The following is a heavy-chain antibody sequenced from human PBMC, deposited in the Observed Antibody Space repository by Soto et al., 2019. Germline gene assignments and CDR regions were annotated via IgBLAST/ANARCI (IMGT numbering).Heavy chain of an antibody. D-gene: IGHD3-3*01. CDR3: ARDHGPSHYDFWSGNVGASYYYGMDV. J-gene: IGHJ6*01. CDR1: GGSISIGGYY. Sequence: SETLSVTCIFSGGSISIGGYYWSWIRQHPGKGLHSLGQAHYSGSTYYNPSLKSRVTISVDTSKNQFSPKLSSVTAADTAVYYCARDHGPSHYDFWSGNVGASYYYGMDVWGQGTPVTVSS. CDR2: AHYSGST. V-gene: IGHV4-31*03.